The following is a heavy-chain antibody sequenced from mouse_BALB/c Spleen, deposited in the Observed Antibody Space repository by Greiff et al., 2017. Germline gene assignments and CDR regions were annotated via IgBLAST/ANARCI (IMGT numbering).Heavy chain of an antibody. CDR3: AREGSYDAMDY. V-gene: IGHV2-9*02. Sequence: VKLVESGPGLVAPSQSLSITCTVSGFSLTSYGVHWVRQPPGKGLEWLGVIWAGGSTNYNSALMSRLSISKDNSKSQVFLKMNSLQTDDTAMYYCAREGSYDAMDYWGQGTSVTVSS. CDR2: IWAGGST. CDR1: GFSLTSYG. D-gene: IGHD1-1*02. J-gene: IGHJ4*01.